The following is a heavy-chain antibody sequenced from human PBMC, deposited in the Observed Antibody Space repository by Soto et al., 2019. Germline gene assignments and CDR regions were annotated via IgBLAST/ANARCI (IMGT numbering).Heavy chain of an antibody. CDR3: ARDRAGALYFDY. CDR2: IYYSGST. D-gene: IGHD6-13*01. Sequence: QVQLQESGPGLVKPSQTLSLTCTVSGGSISSGGYYWSWIRQHPGKGLEWIGYIYYSGSTYYNPSLKSRVTISVDTSKNQFSPKLSSVTAADTAVYYCARDRAGALYFDYWAQGTLVTVSS. V-gene: IGHV4-31*03. J-gene: IGHJ4*02. CDR1: GGSISSGGYY.